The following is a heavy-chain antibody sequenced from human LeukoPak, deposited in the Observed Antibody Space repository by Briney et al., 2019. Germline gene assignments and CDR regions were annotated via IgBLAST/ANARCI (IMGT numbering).Heavy chain of an antibody. Sequence: ASVKVSCKASGYTFTSYDINWVRQATGQGLEWMGWMNPSSGNTGYAQKFQGRVTITRNTSISTAYMELSSLRSEDTAVYYCATSGARYFDWLLEIPPFDYWGQGTLVTVSS. CDR2: MNPSSGNT. J-gene: IGHJ4*02. CDR3: ATSGARYFDWLLEIPPFDY. V-gene: IGHV1-8*03. CDR1: GYTFTSYD. D-gene: IGHD3-9*01.